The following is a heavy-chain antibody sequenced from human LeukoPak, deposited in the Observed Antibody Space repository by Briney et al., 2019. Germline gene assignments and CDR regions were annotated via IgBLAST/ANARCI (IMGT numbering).Heavy chain of an antibody. CDR1: GGTFSSYA. CDR2: IIPIFGTA. J-gene: IGHJ4*02. CDR3: AGLLTGYSTFDY. V-gene: IGHV1-69*13. D-gene: IGHD3-9*01. Sequence: GASVKVSCKASGGTFSSYAISWVRQAPGQGLEWMGGIIPIFGTANFAQKFQGRVTITADESTSTAYMELSSLRSEDTAVYYCAGLLTGYSTFDYWGQGTLVTVSS.